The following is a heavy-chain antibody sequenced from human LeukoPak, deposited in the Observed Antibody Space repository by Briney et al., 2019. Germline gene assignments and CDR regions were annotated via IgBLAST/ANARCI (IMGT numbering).Heavy chain of an antibody. V-gene: IGHV4-34*01. CDR1: GGSFSGYY. CDR2: INHSGST. Sequence: PSETLSLTCAVYGGSFSGYYWSWIRQPPGKGLEWIGEINHSGSTNYNPSLKSRVSISVDTSKNQFSLKLSSVTAADTAVYYCARARALWQTRPGYYYGMDVWGQGTTVTVSS. J-gene: IGHJ6*02. CDR3: ARARALWQTRPGYYYGMDV. D-gene: IGHD2-2*01.